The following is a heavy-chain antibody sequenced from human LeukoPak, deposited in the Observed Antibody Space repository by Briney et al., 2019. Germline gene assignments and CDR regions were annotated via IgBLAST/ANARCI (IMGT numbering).Heavy chain of an antibody. CDR1: GFTFSSYA. CDR3: AKGPYSSGWYTADY. CDR2: ISGSGGGT. D-gene: IGHD6-19*01. Sequence: GGSLRLSCAASGFTFSSYAMSWVRQAPGKGLEWVSAISGSGGGTYYADSVKGRFTISRDNSKNTLYLQMKSLRAEDTAVYYCAKGPYSSGWYTADYWGQGTLVTVSS. J-gene: IGHJ4*02. V-gene: IGHV3-23*01.